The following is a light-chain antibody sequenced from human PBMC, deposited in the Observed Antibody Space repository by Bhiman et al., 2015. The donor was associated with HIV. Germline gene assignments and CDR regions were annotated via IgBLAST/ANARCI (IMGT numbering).Light chain of an antibody. V-gene: IGLV1-51*02. CDR1: SSNIGNNY. CDR2: END. J-gene: IGLJ3*02. CDR3: GTWDGSLSAGV. Sequence: QSVLTQPPSVSAPPGQKVTLSCSGTSSNIGNNYVSWYQQVPGAAPKVLIYENDKRPSGIPDRFSGSKSGTSATLGITGLQTGDEADYYCGTWDGSLSAGVFGGGTKLTVL.